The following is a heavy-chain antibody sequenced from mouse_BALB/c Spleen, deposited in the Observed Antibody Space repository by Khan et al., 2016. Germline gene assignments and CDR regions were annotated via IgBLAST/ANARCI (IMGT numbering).Heavy chain of an antibody. V-gene: IGHV1S41*01. D-gene: IGHD1-2*01. J-gene: IGHJ2*01. CDR2: IATGSGST. CDR1: GYTFTSYW. CDR3: ARRGDGYCFDY. Sequence: DLVKPGASVKLSCKASGYTFTSYWINWIKQRPGQGLEWIGRIATGSGSTYYNEMFKGKATLTVDTSSSTAYIQLSSLSSADSAVYFCARRGDGYCFDYWGQGTTLTVSS.